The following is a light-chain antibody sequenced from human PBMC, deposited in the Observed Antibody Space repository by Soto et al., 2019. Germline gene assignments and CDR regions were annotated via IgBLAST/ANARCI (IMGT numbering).Light chain of an antibody. Sequence: DIHMTQSPSSLSAALGDRVTITFQASQDISNYLNWYQQKPGKAPKRLIYDASNLETGVPSRFSGSGSGTDFTFTISSLQPEDIATYYCQQYDNLPLTFGGGTKV. J-gene: IGKJ4*01. CDR3: QQYDNLPLT. CDR1: QDISNY. V-gene: IGKV1-33*01. CDR2: DAS.